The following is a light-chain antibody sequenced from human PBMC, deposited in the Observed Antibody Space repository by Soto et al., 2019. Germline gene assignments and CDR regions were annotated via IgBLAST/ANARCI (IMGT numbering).Light chain of an antibody. J-gene: IGLJ1*01. V-gene: IGLV2-8*01. CDR2: EVS. Sequence: QSVLTEPPSASGSPGQSVTIPCTGTYRDIGAYNYVSWYQQRPGEAPKLIIYEVSKRPSGVPDRIFASKSGSTASLTVSGLQADDEANYYCSSFKGTNSFVFGTGTKVTVL. CDR1: YRDIGAYNY. CDR3: SSFKGTNSFV.